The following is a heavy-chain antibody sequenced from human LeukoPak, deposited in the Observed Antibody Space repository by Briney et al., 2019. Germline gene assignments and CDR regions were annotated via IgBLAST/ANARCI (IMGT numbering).Heavy chain of an antibody. J-gene: IGHJ6*02. CDR2: IYTSGST. CDR3: ARGEVVPAASYGMDV. Sequence: PSETLSLTCTVSGGSISSGSYYWSWIRQPAGKGLEWIGRIYTSGSTNYNPSLKSRVTISVGTSKNQFSLKLSSVTAADTAVYYCARGEVVPAASYGMDVWGQGTTVTVSS. D-gene: IGHD2-2*01. V-gene: IGHV4-61*02. CDR1: GGSISSGSYY.